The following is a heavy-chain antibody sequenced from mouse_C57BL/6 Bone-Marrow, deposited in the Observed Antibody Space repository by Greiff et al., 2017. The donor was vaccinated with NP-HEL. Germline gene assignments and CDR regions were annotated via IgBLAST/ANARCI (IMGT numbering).Heavy chain of an antibody. CDR3: ACLPHFDY. CDR2: IDPANGNT. Sequence: VQLQQSVAELVRPGASVKLSCTASGFNIKNTYMHWVKQRPEQGLEWIGRIDPANGNTKYAPKFQGKATITADTSSNTAYLHLGSLASDDSAIYDCACLPHFDYWGKGTTLTVSS. CDR1: GFNIKNTY. V-gene: IGHV14-3*01. D-gene: IGHD6-1*01. J-gene: IGHJ2*01.